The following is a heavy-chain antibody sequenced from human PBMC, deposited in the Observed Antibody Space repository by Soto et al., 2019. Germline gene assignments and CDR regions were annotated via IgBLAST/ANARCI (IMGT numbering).Heavy chain of an antibody. CDR2: ISSSSSTI. CDR3: ARGYCSGGSCYYPSPWYFDL. D-gene: IGHD2-15*01. J-gene: IGHJ2*01. Sequence: EVQLVESGGGLVQPGGSLRLSCAASGFTFSSYSMNWVRQAPGKGLEWVSYISSSSSTIYYADSVKGRFTISRDNAKNSLYLQMNSLRAEDTAVYYCARGYCSGGSCYYPSPWYFDLWGRGTLVTVSS. V-gene: IGHV3-48*01. CDR1: GFTFSSYS.